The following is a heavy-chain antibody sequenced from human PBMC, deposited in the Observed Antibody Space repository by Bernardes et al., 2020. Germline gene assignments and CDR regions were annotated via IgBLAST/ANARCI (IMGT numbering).Heavy chain of an antibody. V-gene: IGHV4-59*01. CDR2: ILSSGST. Sequence: SETLTLTCTVSGGSISSYYWSWIRQPPGKGLEWIGYILSSGSTSYNPSLKSRVTISVDTSKNQFSLKLSSVTAADTAVYYCAKGRYSGDYWGQGTLVTVSS. CDR1: GGSISSYY. J-gene: IGHJ4*02. CDR3: AKGRYSGDY. D-gene: IGHD3-10*01.